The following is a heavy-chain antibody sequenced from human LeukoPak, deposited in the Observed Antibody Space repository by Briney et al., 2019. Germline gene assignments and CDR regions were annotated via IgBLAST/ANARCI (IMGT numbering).Heavy chain of an antibody. J-gene: IGHJ4*02. CDR3: ARSGGYSSSWSL. CDR2: IYYSGSI. D-gene: IGHD6-13*01. CDR1: GGSISTYY. Sequence: PSETLSLTCTVSGGSISTYYWNWIRQPPGKGLEWIGYIYYSGSINYNPSLKSRVTISVDTSKNQFSLKLNSVTAADTAVYYCARSGGYSSSWSLWGQGTLVTVSS. V-gene: IGHV4-59*01.